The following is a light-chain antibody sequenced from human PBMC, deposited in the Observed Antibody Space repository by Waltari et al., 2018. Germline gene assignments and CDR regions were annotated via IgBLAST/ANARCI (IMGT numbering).Light chain of an antibody. CDR2: WAS. CDR1: QSVLYSSNNKNY. V-gene: IGKV4-1*01. Sequence: DIVMTQSPDSLAVSLGERATINCKSSQSVLYSSNNKNYLAWYQQKPGQPPKLLIYWASTRESGVPDRFSGSGSGTDFTLTISSLLAEDGALYYCQQYYTTPPTFGPGTKVDIK. J-gene: IGKJ3*01. CDR3: QQYYTTPPT.